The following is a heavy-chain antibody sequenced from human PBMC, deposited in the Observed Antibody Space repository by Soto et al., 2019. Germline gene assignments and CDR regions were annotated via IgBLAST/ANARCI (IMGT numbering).Heavy chain of an antibody. CDR1: GVTFSNAW. V-gene: IGHV3-15*01. D-gene: IGHD3-3*01. J-gene: IGHJ6*03. CDR3: STDQITIVIYYYLGF. CDR2: IKSNTYGGPT. Sequence: EVQLVESGGGLVKPGGSLSLSCAASGVTFSNAWMSWVRQSPGTGLEWVGRIKSNTYGGPTDYAAPVKGRFTISRDDSTNTLYLHMNSLKTEDTALYYFSTDQITIVIYYYLGFWGNGTTVTV.